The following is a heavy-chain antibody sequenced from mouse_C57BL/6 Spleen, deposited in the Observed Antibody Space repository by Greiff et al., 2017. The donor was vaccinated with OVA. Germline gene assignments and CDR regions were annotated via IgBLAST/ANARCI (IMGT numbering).Heavy chain of an antibody. Sequence: EVQLVESGGGLVKPGGSLKLSCAASGFTFSDYGMHWVRQAPEKGLEWVAYISSGSSTIYYADTVKGRFTISRDNAKNTMFLQRTSLRSEDTAMYYCARHDGYLYAMDYWGQGTSVTVSS. CDR1: GFTFSDYG. D-gene: IGHD2-3*01. CDR3: ARHDGYLYAMDY. CDR2: ISSGSSTI. V-gene: IGHV5-17*01. J-gene: IGHJ4*01.